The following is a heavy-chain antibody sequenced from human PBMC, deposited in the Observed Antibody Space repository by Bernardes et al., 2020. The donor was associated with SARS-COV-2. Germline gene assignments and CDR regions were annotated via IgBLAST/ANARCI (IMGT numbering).Heavy chain of an antibody. V-gene: IGHV4-34*01. Sequence: SQTLSLTCAVYGGSLSDYSWSWIRQAPGKGLEWIGEITQSGSTKYNPSLGRRLTISLDTSKNQVSLKLSSVTAADTAVYYCARGASGVDMILVVIGFSYYVVSWGQGTPVTVSS. CDR2: ITQSGST. CDR1: GGSLSDYS. CDR3: ARGASGVDMILVVIGFSYYVVS. D-gene: IGHD3-22*01. J-gene: IGHJ4*02.